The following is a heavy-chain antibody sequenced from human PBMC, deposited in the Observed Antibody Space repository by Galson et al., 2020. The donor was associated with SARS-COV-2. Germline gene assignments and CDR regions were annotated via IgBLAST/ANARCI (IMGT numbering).Heavy chain of an antibody. V-gene: IGHV3-23*01. CDR3: AKDVYYYDSGGYVGGFDP. CDR2: ISGSGDKT. J-gene: IGHJ5*02. Sequence: GESLKISCAASGLTFSSSAMSWVRQAPGKGLEWVLAISGSGDKTYYRDSVKGRFTISRDNSENTLYLQMDDLRAEDAAVYYCAKDVYYYDSGGYVGGFDPWGQGTLVTVSS. D-gene: IGHD3-22*01. CDR1: GLTFSSSA.